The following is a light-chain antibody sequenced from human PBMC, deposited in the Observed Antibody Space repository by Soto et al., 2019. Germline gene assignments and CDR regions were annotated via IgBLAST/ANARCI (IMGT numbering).Light chain of an antibody. Sequence: IHLTQSPSSLSASVGDRGTITCRASQGLSSYLAWYQQKPGKAPKLLIYAASTLQSGVPSRFSGSGSGTEFTLSISSLQPDDYATYYCQQYTSYWTFGQGTKVDIK. CDR1: QGLSSY. V-gene: IGKV1-9*01. J-gene: IGKJ1*01. CDR2: AAS. CDR3: QQYTSYWT.